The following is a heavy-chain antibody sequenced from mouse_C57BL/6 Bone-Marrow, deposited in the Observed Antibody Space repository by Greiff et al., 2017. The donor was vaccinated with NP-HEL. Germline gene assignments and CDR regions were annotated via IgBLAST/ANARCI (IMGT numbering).Heavy chain of an antibody. Sequence: EVQLQQSGPELVKPGASVKIPCKASGYTFTDYNMDWVKQSHGKSLEWIGDINPNNGGTIYNQKFKGKATLTVDKSSSTAYMELRSLTSEDTAVYYCARRVTTVAYYAMDYWGQGTSVTVSS. CDR1: GYTFTDYN. CDR2: INPNNGGT. D-gene: IGHD1-1*01. V-gene: IGHV1-18*01. J-gene: IGHJ4*01. CDR3: ARRVTTVAYYAMDY.